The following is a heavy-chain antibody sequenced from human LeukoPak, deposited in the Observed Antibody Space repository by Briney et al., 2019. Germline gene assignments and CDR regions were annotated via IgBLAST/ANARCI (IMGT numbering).Heavy chain of an antibody. D-gene: IGHD3-10*01. V-gene: IGHV4-59*01. J-gene: IGHJ4*02. CDR1: GGSISSYY. CDR2: IYYSGST. CDR3: ARAVGEGYFDY. Sequence: PSETLSLTCTVSGGSISSYYWSWIRQPPGKGLEWIGYIYYSGSTSYNPSLKSRVTISVDTSKNQFSLKLSSVTAADTAVYYCARAVGEGYFDYWGQGTLVTVSS.